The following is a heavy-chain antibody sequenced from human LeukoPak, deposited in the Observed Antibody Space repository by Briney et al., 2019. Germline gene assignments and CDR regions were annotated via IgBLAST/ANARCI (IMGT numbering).Heavy chain of an antibody. CDR2: ISYDGSNK. J-gene: IGHJ4*02. V-gene: IGHV3-30*04. Sequence: RALGLFWAASGFNFSSFAMHLVRQAPGKGLGWVAVISYDGSNKYYADSVKGRFTISRDNSKNTLYLQMNSLRAEDTAVYYCARGNYYGSGSYQPPFDYWGQGTLVTVSS. CDR1: GFNFSSFA. D-gene: IGHD3-10*01. CDR3: ARGNYYGSGSYQPPFDY.